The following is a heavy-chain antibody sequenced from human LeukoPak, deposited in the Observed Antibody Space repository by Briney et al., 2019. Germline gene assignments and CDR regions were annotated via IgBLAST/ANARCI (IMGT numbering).Heavy chain of an antibody. Sequence: GGSLRLSCAASGFTFSSYWMIWVRQAPGKGLESVAIVNEDGSAKYYLDSVKGRFTISRDNARNSLYLEMNSLRAEDTAVYYCARDYWRSIDHWGQGTLVTVSS. D-gene: IGHD1-1*01. CDR2: VNEDGSAK. V-gene: IGHV3-7*01. CDR3: ARDYWRSIDH. CDR1: GFTFSSYW. J-gene: IGHJ4*02.